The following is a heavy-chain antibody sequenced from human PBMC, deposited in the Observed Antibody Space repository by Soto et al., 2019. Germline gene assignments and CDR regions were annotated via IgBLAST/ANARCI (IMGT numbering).Heavy chain of an antibody. J-gene: IGHJ3*02. CDR1: GYTFTSYA. Sequence: ASVKVSCKASGYTFTSYAMHWVRQAPGQRLEWMGWINAGNGNTKYSQKFQGRVTITRDTSASTAYMELSSLRSEDTAVYYCARVHSSSWYDDAFDIWGQGTMVTVSS. CDR2: INAGNGNT. CDR3: ARVHSSSWYDDAFDI. V-gene: IGHV1-3*01. D-gene: IGHD6-13*01.